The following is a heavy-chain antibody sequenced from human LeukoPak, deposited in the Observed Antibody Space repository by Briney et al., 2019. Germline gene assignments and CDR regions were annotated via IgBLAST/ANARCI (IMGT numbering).Heavy chain of an antibody. CDR3: AGEYYDSSGYYQGPPYFDY. V-gene: IGHV1-69*13. Sequence: SVRVSCTASGGTFSSYAISWVRQAPGQGLEWMGGIIPIFGTANYAQKFQGRVTITADESTSTAYMELSSLRSEDTAVYYCAGEYYDSSGYYQGPPYFDYWGQGTLVTVSS. D-gene: IGHD3-22*01. CDR2: IIPIFGTA. CDR1: GGTFSSYA. J-gene: IGHJ4*02.